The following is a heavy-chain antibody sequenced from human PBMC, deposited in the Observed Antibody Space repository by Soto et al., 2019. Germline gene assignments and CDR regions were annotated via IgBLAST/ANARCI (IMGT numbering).Heavy chain of an antibody. CDR2: ISASGGRT. D-gene: IGHD4-17*01. CDR1: GFSFSSYA. J-gene: IGHJ3*02. Sequence: EVQLLESGGDPVQPGGSLRLSCAASGFSFSSYAMSWVRQAPGAGPEWVSGISASGGRTYYADSVKGRFTISRDKSKSTLYLQMDSLRAEDTALYYCAKDPNGDYVGAFDIWGRGTLVTVSS. V-gene: IGHV3-23*01. CDR3: AKDPNGDYVGAFDI.